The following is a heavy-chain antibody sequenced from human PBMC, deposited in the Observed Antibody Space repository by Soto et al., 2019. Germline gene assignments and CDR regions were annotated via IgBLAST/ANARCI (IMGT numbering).Heavy chain of an antibody. CDR3: ARGDDYVGPVD. CDR2: ISGYNGNT. V-gene: IGHV1-18*04. J-gene: IGHJ4*02. D-gene: IGHD4-17*01. Sequence: ASVKVSCKTSGYTFTTYGIHWVRQAPGQGLEWMGWISGYNGNTNYAQKVQGRVTMTTDTSTSTAYMELGSLRSDDTAVYYCARGDDYVGPVDWGQGTPVTVS. CDR1: GYTFTTYG.